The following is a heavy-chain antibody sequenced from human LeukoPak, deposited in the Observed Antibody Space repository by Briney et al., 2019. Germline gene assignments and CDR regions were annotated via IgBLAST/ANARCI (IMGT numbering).Heavy chain of an antibody. CDR3: ARLRFDFWSGYTHPYFDY. D-gene: IGHD3-3*01. J-gene: IGHJ4*02. CDR2: IYYSGTT. Sequence: SETLSLTCTVSGGSISSSSYFWGWIRQPPGKGLEWIGSIYYSGTTYYNPSLKSRVTISVDTSKIQFSLKLSSVAATDTAVYFCARLRFDFWSGYTHPYFDYWGQGTLVTVSS. CDR1: GGSISSSSYF. V-gene: IGHV4-39*01.